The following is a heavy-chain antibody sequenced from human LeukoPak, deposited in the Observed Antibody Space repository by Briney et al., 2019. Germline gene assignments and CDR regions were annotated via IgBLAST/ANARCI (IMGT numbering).Heavy chain of an antibody. CDR3: VRENYSSGWYGIIDY. CDR1: GVSISNYY. Sequence: SETLSLTCTVSGVSISNYYWSWLRQPPGKGLEWMGYIYYSGNTNYNPSLKSRVTISVDTSKNKFSLKLSSVTAEDTAVYYCVRENYSSGWYGIIDYWGQGTMVTVSS. CDR2: IYYSGNT. D-gene: IGHD6-19*01. V-gene: IGHV4-59*01. J-gene: IGHJ4*02.